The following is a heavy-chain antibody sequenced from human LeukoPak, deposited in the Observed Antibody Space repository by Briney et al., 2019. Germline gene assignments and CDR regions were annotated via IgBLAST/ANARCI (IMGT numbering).Heavy chain of an antibody. D-gene: IGHD6-13*01. V-gene: IGHV1-18*04. CDR3: AKDLTAIAGVPGDYFDH. CDR1: GYTFTGYY. Sequence: ASVKVSCKASGYTFTGYYMHWVRQAPGQGLEWIGWISAYNGKTKYGERFQGRVTMTTDTSTSTGYMELRSLTSDDTAVYYCAKDLTAIAGVPGDYFDHWGQGTLVTISS. J-gene: IGHJ4*02. CDR2: ISAYNGKT.